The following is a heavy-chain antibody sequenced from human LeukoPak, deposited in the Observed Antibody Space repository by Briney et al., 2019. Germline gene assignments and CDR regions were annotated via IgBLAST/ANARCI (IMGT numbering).Heavy chain of an antibody. CDR1: GYTFTSYY. D-gene: IGHD1-26*01. V-gene: IGHV1-46*01. CDR3: ASTNYRGGSTGYNWFDP. CDR2: INPSGGST. Sequence: GASVKVSCKASGYTFTSYYMHWVRQAPGQGLEWMGIINPSGGSTSYAQKFQGRVTMTRDTSTSTVYMELSSLRSEDTAVYYCASTNYRGGSTGYNWFDPWGQGTLVTVSS. J-gene: IGHJ5*02.